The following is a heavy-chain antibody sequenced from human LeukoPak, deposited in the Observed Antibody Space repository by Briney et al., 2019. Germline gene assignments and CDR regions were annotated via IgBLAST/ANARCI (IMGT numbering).Heavy chain of an antibody. CDR1: GGSISSYY. V-gene: IGHV4-59*01. J-gene: IGHJ3*02. CDR2: IYYSGST. Sequence: PSETLSLTCTVSGGSISSYYWSWIRQPPGKGLEWMGYIYYSGSTNYNPSLKSRVTISVDTSKNQFSLKLSSVTAADTAVYYCARDGDDYDILTGYFGGAFDIWGQGTMVTVSS. D-gene: IGHD3-9*01. CDR3: ARDGDDYDILTGYFGGAFDI.